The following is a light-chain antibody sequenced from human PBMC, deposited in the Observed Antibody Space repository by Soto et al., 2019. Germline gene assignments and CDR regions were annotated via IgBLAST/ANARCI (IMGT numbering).Light chain of an antibody. CDR3: QQYGSSPGG. Sequence: EIVLTQSPGTLSLSPGERATLSCRGSQSVSSTYLAWYQQKPGQAPRLLIYGASSRATGIPDRFSGSGSGTDFTLTISRLEPEDFAVYYWQQYGSSPGGFVQGTKVEIK. V-gene: IGKV3-20*01. J-gene: IGKJ1*01. CDR1: QSVSSTY. CDR2: GAS.